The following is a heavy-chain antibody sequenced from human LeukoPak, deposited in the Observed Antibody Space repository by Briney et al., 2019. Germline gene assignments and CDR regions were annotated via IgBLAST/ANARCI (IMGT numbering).Heavy chain of an antibody. Sequence: GGSLRLSCAASGFTFSSYSMNWVCQAPGKGLEWVSSISSSSSYIYYADSVKGRFTISRDNAKNSLYLQMNSLRAEDTAVYYCARDPNLESSGYYYLAEYFDYWGQGTLVTVSS. CDR1: GFTFSSYS. D-gene: IGHD3-22*01. V-gene: IGHV3-21*01. CDR3: ARDPNLESSGYYYLAEYFDY. J-gene: IGHJ4*02. CDR2: ISSSSSYI.